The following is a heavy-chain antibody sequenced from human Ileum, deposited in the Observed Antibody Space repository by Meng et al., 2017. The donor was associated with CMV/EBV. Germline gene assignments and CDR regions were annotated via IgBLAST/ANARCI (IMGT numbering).Heavy chain of an antibody. CDR2: MSYDGSKI. Sequence: LSLTRAASGFTFSTYTMHWVRQAPGKGLEWVALMSYDGSKISYADSVKDRFTISRDNSKNILYLQINNLRPEDTAMYHCVREAVSDRLVDPWGQGTLVTVSS. J-gene: IGHJ5*02. CDR3: VREAVSDRLVDP. V-gene: IGHV3-30-3*01. CDR1: GFTFSTYT. D-gene: IGHD3-22*01.